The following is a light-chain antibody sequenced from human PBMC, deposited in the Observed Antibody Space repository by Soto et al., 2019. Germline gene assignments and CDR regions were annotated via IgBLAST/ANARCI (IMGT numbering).Light chain of an antibody. V-gene: IGKV3-20*01. CDR1: QSVSSNH. Sequence: EIVLTQSPGTLSLSPGERATLSCRASQSVSSNHLAWYQQKPGQAPRLLIYDSSSRATGIPDRFSGSGSGTDFTLTISRLEPEDFAVYFCHLYGGPPPHTLGQGTKVEIK. CDR3: HLYGGPPPHT. J-gene: IGKJ2*01. CDR2: DSS.